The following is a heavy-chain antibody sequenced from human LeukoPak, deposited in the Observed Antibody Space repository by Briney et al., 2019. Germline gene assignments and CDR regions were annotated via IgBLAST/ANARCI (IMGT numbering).Heavy chain of an antibody. CDR1: GCTFTSYD. CDR2: MNPNSGNT. D-gene: IGHD6-6*01. J-gene: IGHJ4*02. V-gene: IGHV1-8*01. Sequence: ASVKVSCKASGCTFTSYDINWVRQATGQGLEWMGWMNPNSGNTGYAQKFQGRVTMTRNTSISTAYMELSSLRSEDTAVYYCARGLSPTSSSSDWGQGTLVTVSS. CDR3: ARGLSPTSSSSD.